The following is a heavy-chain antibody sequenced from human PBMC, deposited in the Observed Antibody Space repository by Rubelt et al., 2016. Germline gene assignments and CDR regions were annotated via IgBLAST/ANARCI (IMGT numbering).Heavy chain of an antibody. V-gene: IGHV3-74*02. J-gene: IGHJ4*02. D-gene: IGHD2-15*01. Sequence: VQLVESGGGVVQPGGSLTLSCVVSGFTFSRYVMHWVRQGPGQGPVWVSRLNHDAAEANYADSVKGRFTISTAIARSTLYLQMNSLGVEDTAVYYCARDLGYLKDYWGQGTLVTVSS. CDR3: ARDLGYLKDY. CDR1: GFTFSRYV. CDR2: LNHDAAEA.